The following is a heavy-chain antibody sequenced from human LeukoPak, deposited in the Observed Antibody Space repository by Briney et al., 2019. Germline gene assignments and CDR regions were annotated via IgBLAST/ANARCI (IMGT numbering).Heavy chain of an antibody. V-gene: IGHV1-18*04. D-gene: IGHD6-13*01. J-gene: IGHJ6*02. CDR2: ISAYNGNT. CDR1: GYTFTGYY. CDR3: AREVAAAGTHEYYYYGMDV. Sequence: ASVKVSCKASGYTFTGYYMHWVRQAPGQGLEWMGWISAYNGNTNYAQKLQGRVTMTTDTSTSTAYMELRSLRSDDTAVYYCAREVAAAGTHEYYYYGMDVWGQGTTVTVSS.